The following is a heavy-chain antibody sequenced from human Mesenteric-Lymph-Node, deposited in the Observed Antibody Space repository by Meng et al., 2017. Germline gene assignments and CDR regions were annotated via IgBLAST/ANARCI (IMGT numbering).Heavy chain of an antibody. V-gene: IGHV4-4*02. CDR3: ARHGRFFFDT. Sequence: SETLSLTCLVSGGSISSNNWWSWVRQPPGKGLEWIGEMYHTGATNYNPSLKSRVTLSVDEVKNHFSLTLRSVTAADTAVYYCARHGRFFFDTWVQGTLVTVSS. J-gene: IGHJ4*02. D-gene: IGHD4-17*01. CDR1: GGSISSNNW. CDR2: MYHTGAT.